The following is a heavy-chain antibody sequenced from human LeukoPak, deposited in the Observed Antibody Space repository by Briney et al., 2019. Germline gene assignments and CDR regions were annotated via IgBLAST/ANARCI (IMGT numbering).Heavy chain of an antibody. CDR3: ARGAHSNGWYDPAY. D-gene: IGHD6-19*01. Sequence: GGSLRLSCAASGFTFSSYDMHWVRHVTGKSLEWVSAIGTAGDTYYPGSVKGRLTISRENAKNSLYLQMNTLSADVTAVYYCARGAHSNGWYDPAYWGQGTLVTVSS. J-gene: IGHJ4*02. CDR1: GFTFSSYD. V-gene: IGHV3-13*01. CDR2: IGTAGDT.